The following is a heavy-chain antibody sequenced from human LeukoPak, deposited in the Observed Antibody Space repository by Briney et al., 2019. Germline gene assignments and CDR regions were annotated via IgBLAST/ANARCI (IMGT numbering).Heavy chain of an antibody. CDR3: ARGGPHYFDSSGYSDAFDI. V-gene: IGHV5-51*01. D-gene: IGHD3-22*01. Sequence: GESLKISCKGSGYSFTRYWIGWVRQMPGKGLEWMGIIYPGDSDTRYSPSFQGQVTISADKSISTAYLQWSSLKASDTAMYYRARGGPHYFDSSGYSDAFDIWGQGTMVTVSS. CDR1: GYSFTRYW. CDR2: IYPGDSDT. J-gene: IGHJ3*02.